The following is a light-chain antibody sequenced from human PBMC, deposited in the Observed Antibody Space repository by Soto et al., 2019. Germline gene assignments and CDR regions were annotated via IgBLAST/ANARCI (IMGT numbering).Light chain of an antibody. Sequence: QSALTQPRSVSGSPGQSVTISCTGTSSVVGGYNYVSWYQQHPGRAPKFMISDVSKRPSGVPDRFSGSKSGNTASLTISGLQAEDEADYYCCSYAGSFTDVFGTGTKLTVL. V-gene: IGLV2-11*01. J-gene: IGLJ1*01. CDR2: DVS. CDR1: SSVVGGYNY. CDR3: CSYAGSFTDV.